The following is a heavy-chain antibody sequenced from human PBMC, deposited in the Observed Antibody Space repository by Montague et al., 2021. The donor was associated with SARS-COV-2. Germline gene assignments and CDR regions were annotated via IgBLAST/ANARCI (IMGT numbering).Heavy chain of an antibody. Sequence: SETLSLTCTVSGGSITNNIDYWAWIRQPPGKGLEWIGSIYYTGNTYYNPSLKSRVTISVVTSKNHFTLKLSSVTAAETAVYYCARLKRYFDSRGSPPAFDFWGQGTKGTGSS. CDR1: GGSITNNIDY. D-gene: IGHD3-22*01. CDR3: ARLKRYFDSRGSPPAFDF. CDR2: IYYTGNT. J-gene: IGHJ3*01. V-gene: IGHV4-39*02.